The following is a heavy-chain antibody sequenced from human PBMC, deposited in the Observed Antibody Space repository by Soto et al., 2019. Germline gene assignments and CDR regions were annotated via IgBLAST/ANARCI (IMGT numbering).Heavy chain of an antibody. V-gene: IGHV1-2*04. J-gene: IGHJ6*02. CDR2: INPNSGGT. D-gene: IGHD3-10*02. CDR1: GYTFTGYY. CDR3: ARAPCSVAGCDSYYYYGMDV. Sequence: ASVKVSCKASGYTFTGYYMHWVRQAPGQGLEWMGRINPNSGGTNYAQKFQGWVTMTRDTSISTAYMELSRLRSDDTAVYYCARAPCSVAGCDSYYYYGMDVWGQGTTVTVSS.